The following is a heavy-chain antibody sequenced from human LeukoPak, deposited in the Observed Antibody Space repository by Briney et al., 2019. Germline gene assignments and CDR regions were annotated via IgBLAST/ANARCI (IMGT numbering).Heavy chain of an antibody. Sequence: PGGSLRLSCAASGFNFSSYSMNWVRQAPGKGLEWVSSISSSSSYIYYADSVKGRFTISRDNAKNSLFLQMNSLRVEDTAVFYCARDGFVGAADYWGQGTLVTVSS. CDR2: ISSSSSYI. V-gene: IGHV3-21*01. J-gene: IGHJ4*02. D-gene: IGHD6-13*01. CDR3: ARDGFVGAADY. CDR1: GFNFSSYS.